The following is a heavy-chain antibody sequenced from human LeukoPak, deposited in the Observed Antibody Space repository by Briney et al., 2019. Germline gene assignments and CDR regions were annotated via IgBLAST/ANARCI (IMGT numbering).Heavy chain of an antibody. CDR2: VHYTGST. Sequence: SETLSLTCTVSGGSITNGDYQWSWIRQSPAKGLEWIGYVHYTGSTCYNPSLRNRITMSVDIFKNQFSLNLTSVTAADTAVYYCARVFYFGGYWFDPWGQGTLVTVSS. J-gene: IGHJ5*02. V-gene: IGHV4-30-4*08. D-gene: IGHD3-10*01. CDR1: GGSITNGDYQ. CDR3: ARVFYFGGYWFDP.